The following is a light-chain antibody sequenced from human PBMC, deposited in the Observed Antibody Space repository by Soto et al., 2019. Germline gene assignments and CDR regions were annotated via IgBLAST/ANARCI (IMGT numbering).Light chain of an antibody. V-gene: IGLV1-44*01. CDR2: TDN. J-gene: IGLJ2*01. CDR1: SSNIGTNA. Sequence: QSVLTQPPSSSGTPGQRVTFSCSGSSSNIGTNAVNWYQQLPGTAPKFIIYTDNQRPSGVPDRFSGSKSGTSASLAISGLQSEDEADYYCAAWDASLSAVVFGGGTKLTV. CDR3: AAWDASLSAVV.